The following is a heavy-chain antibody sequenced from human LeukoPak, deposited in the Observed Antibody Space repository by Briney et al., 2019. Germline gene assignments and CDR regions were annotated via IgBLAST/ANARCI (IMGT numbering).Heavy chain of an antibody. CDR1: GGSISSSSYY. D-gene: IGHD1-14*01. CDR3: ARPSGGTPFKRFDY. J-gene: IGHJ4*02. V-gene: IGHV4-39*07. Sequence: SETLSLTCTVSGGSISSSSYYWGWIRQPPGKGLEWIGSIYYSGSTYYNPSLKSRVTISLDTSKNQFSLKLTSVTAADTAVYYCARPSGGTPFKRFDYWGEGTLVTVSS. CDR2: IYYSGST.